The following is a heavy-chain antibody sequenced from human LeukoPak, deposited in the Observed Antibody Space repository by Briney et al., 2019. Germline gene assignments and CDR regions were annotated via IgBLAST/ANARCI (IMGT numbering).Heavy chain of an antibody. CDR3: AKDQGLVGAHPFDY. J-gene: IGHJ4*02. V-gene: IGHV3-23*01. CDR2: ISGSGGST. Sequence: PGGSLRLSCAASGFTFSSYAMHWVRQAPGKGLEWVSAISGSGGSTYYADSVRGRFTISRDNSKNTLYLQMNSLRAEDTAVYYCAKDQGLVGAHPFDYWGQGTLVTVSS. D-gene: IGHD1-26*01. CDR1: GFTFSSYA.